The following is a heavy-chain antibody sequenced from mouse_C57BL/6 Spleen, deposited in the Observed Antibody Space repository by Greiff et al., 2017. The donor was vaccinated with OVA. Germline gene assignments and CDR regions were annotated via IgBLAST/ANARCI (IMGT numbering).Heavy chain of an antibody. CDR3: ANGNFPYDYDGFAY. V-gene: IGHV1-72*01. D-gene: IGHD2-4*01. Sequence: QVQLQQPGAELVKPGASVKLSCKASGYTFTSYWMHWVKQRPGRGLEWIGRIDPNSGGTKYNEKFKSKATLTVDKPSSTAYMQLSSLTSEDSAVYCCANGNFPYDYDGFAYWGQGTLVTVSA. CDR2: IDPNSGGT. CDR1: GYTFTSYW. J-gene: IGHJ3*01.